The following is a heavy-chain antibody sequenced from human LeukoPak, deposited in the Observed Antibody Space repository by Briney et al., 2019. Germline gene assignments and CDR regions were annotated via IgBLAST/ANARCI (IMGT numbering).Heavy chain of an antibody. V-gene: IGHV3-33*01. CDR3: ARDAAAGKGDN. J-gene: IGHJ4*02. CDR2: IWFDGNNK. Sequence: GSLRLSCAASGFTFSSYGMHWVRQAPGKGLEGVAVIWFDGNNKYYADSVKGRFTISRDNSKNTVYLQMNSLRAEDTAVYYCARDAAAGKGDNWGQGTLVTVSS. CDR1: GFTFSSYG. D-gene: IGHD6-13*01.